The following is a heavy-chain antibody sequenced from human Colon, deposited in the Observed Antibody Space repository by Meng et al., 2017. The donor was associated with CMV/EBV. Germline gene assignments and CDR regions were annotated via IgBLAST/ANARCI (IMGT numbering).Heavy chain of an antibody. CDR2: IRHSGSTSY. V-gene: IGHV4-34*01. D-gene: IGHD1-26*01. Sequence: QVQLPQLGAGLLKPSETLSPTCAVYGGSFSEYYWSWIRHPPGRGLEWIGEIRHSGSTSYSYNSSLKSRVTISIDTSKNQFSLELTSVTAADTAVYYCAGGSYQAWELLHYWGQGTLVTVSS. CDR1: GGSFSEYY. J-gene: IGHJ4*02. CDR3: AGGSYQAWELLHY.